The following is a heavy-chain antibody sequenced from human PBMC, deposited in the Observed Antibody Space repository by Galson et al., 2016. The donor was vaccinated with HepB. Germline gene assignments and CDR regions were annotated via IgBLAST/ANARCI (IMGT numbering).Heavy chain of an antibody. CDR2: MFYSGST. V-gene: IGHV4-39*01. J-gene: IGHJ4*02. D-gene: IGHD1-26*01. CDR1: GGSIVSSSYY. CDR3: ARQSVGVFDY. Sequence: LSLTCTVSGGSIVSSSYYWGWIRQPPGKGLDWIGNMFYSGSTYYNPSLKSRVTISVDTSRNQFSLQLTSVTAADTAVYYCARQSVGVFDYWGQGTLVTVPS.